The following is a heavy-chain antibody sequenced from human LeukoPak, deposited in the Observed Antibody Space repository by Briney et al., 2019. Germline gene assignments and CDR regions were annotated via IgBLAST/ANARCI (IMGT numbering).Heavy chain of an antibody. CDR3: ARVGSVYLCYFDY. CDR2: IYPSEIT. CDR1: GDSISSYN. V-gene: IGHV4-4*07. D-gene: IGHD3-22*01. J-gene: IGHJ4*03. Sequence: SETLSLTCTVSGDSISSYNWSWVRQSAGQGLEWIGRIYPSEITNYNPSLTSRVTMSVDASKNQFSLKLRFVIDADSAVYYCARVGSVYLCYFDYWGQGTLVTVSS.